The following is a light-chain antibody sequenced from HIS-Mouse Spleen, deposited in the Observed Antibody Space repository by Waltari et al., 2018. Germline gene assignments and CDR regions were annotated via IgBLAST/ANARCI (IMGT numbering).Light chain of an antibody. V-gene: IGLV1-44*01. Sequence: QSVLTQPPSASGTPGQRVTLSCSGSRSNLGSKPVPWYPQLPGTAPKLLIYSNNQRPSGVPDRFSGSKSGTSASLAISGLQSEDEADYYCAAWDDSLNGLFGGGTKLTVL. CDR1: RSNLGSKP. CDR3: AAWDDSLNGL. J-gene: IGLJ2*01. CDR2: SNN.